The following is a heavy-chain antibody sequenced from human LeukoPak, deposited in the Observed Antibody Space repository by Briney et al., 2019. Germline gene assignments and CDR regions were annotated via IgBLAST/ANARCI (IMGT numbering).Heavy chain of an antibody. D-gene: IGHD3-10*01. CDR3: ARVTMVRGKIGSFDY. CDR2: IYHSGST. J-gene: IGHJ4*02. CDR1: GGSISSGGYY. V-gene: IGHV4-30-2*01. Sequence: SETLSLTCTVSGGSISSGGYYWSWIRQPPGKGLEWIGYIYHSGSTYYNPSLKSRVTISVDTSKNQFSLKLSSVTAADTAVYYCARVTMVRGKIGSFDYWGQGTLVTVSS.